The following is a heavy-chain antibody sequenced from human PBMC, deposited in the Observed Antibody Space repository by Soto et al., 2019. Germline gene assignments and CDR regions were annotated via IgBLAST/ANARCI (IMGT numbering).Heavy chain of an antibody. J-gene: IGHJ4*02. CDR1: GGIFSSYA. V-gene: IGHV1-69*01. Sequence: QVQLVQSGAEVKKPGSSVKVSCKASGGIFSSYAISWVRQAPGQGLEWMGGIIPIFGTANYAQKFQGRVTITAYESTSTAYMELSSLTSEATAVYYCAEGGNLGYSSSWYDYWGQGTLVTVSS. CDR3: AEGGNLGYSSSWYDY. D-gene: IGHD6-13*01. CDR2: IIPIFGTA.